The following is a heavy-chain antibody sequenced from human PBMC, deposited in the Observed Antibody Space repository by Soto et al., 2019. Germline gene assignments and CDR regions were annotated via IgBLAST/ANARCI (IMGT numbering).Heavy chain of an antibody. CDR3: ARESEDLTANFDY. V-gene: IGHV3-21*01. CDR1: GFTFTRYS. CDR2: ISSTTNYI. Sequence: EVQLVESGGGLVKPGGSLRLSCAASGFTFTRYSMNWVRQAPGKGLEWVSSISSTTNYIYYGDSMKGRFTISRDNAKKSLYLKMISLRAEDTAVYYCARESEDLTANFDYWGQGTLFTVSS. J-gene: IGHJ4*02.